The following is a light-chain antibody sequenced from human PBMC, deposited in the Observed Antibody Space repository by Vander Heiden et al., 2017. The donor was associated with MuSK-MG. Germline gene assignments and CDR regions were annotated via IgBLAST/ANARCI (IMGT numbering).Light chain of an antibody. V-gene: IGKV3D-11*03. J-gene: IGKJ4*01. CDR1: QRVRYD. Sequence: VLAQSPGTLSLSPGDRATLSCRASQRVRYDLAWYQHKPGQAPRLLMYDASTRATGIPARFSCSGFGTDFTLTISSLEPEDLAVSYCQQYDKSVTFGGGTKVEIK. CDR2: DAS. CDR3: QQYDKSVT.